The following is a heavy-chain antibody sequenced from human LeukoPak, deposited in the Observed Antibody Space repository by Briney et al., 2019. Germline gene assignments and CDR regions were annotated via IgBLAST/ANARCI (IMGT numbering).Heavy chain of an antibody. CDR1: GFTFSSYA. CDR2: ISYDGSNK. Sequence: GGSLRLSCAASGFTFSSYAMHWVRQAPGKGLEWVAVISYDGSNKYYADSVKGRFTISRDNSKNTLYLQMNSLRAEDTAVYYCARGKHVDIVATITPNFGYWGQGTLVTVSS. CDR3: ARGKHVDIVATITPNFGY. J-gene: IGHJ4*02. V-gene: IGHV3-30-3*01. D-gene: IGHD5-12*01.